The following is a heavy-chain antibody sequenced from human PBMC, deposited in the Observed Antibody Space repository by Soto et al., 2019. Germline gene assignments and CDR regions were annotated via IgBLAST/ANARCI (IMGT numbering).Heavy chain of an antibody. CDR3: ARDYYDSSGYQDYFDY. Sequence: AVSGGSISSSNWWSWVRQPPGKGLEWIGEIYHSGSTNYNPSLKSRVTISVDKSKNQFSLKLSSVTAADTAVYYCARDYYDSSGYQDYFDYWGQGTLVTVSS. CDR1: GGSISSSNW. CDR2: IYHSGST. D-gene: IGHD3-22*01. V-gene: IGHV4-4*02. J-gene: IGHJ4*02.